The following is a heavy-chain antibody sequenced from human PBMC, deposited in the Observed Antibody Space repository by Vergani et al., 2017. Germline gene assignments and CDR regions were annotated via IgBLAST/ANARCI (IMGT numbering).Heavy chain of an antibody. J-gene: IGHJ6*02. CDR3: AKDLFLSPMVRGTRASDYGMDV. V-gene: IGHV3-30*18. CDR1: GFTFSSYA. CDR2: IWYDGSNK. D-gene: IGHD3-10*01. Sequence: VQLVESGGGLVQPGRSLRLSCAASGFTFSSYAMSWVRQAPGKGLEWVAVIWYDGSNKYYADSVKGRFTISRDNSKNTLYLLMNSLRAEDTAVYYCAKDLFLSPMVRGTRASDYGMDVWGQGTTVTVSS.